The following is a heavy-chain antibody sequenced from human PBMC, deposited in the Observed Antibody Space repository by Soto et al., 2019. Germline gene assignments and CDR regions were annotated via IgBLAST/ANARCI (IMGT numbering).Heavy chain of an antibody. D-gene: IGHD2-21*01. V-gene: IGHV1-69*12. CDR2: IIPTFSAP. CDR1: GGTFSNFA. CDR3: GRDRVMRGNSYYYGMDV. J-gene: IGHJ6*02. Sequence: VLLEQSGAEVKKPGSSVKVSCKTSGGTFSNFAISWVRLAPGQGLEWMGVIIPTFSAPTYAQKFQGRVTITADASTSTDFMGLSSLRSEDTDVYFCGRDRVMRGNSYYYGMDVWGQGTTVIVSS.